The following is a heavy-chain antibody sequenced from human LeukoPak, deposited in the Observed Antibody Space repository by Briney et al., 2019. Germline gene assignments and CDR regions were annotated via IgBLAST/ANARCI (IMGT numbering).Heavy chain of an antibody. J-gene: IGHJ4*02. CDR2: INPSGGYT. CDR3: ARGKRSGDS. Sequence: ASVKVSCKASGYTFSGYYMHWVRQAPGQGLEWMGIINPSGGYTNYAQKFQGRVTMTRDTSTSTVYMELSSLGSEDTAVYYCARGKRSGDSWGQGTLVTVSS. V-gene: IGHV1-46*01. D-gene: IGHD1-1*01. CDR1: GYTFSGYY.